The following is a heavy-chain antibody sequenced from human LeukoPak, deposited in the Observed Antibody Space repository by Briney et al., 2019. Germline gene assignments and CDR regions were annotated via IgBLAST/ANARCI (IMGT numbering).Heavy chain of an antibody. V-gene: IGHV4-38-2*01. Sequence: PSETLSLTCAVSGYSISSGYYWGWIRQPPGKGLEWIGSIYHGGSTYYNPSLKSRVTISVDTSKNQFSLKLSSVTAADTAVYYCARRYCSSTSCYRRGAFDIWGQGTMVTVSS. J-gene: IGHJ3*02. CDR2: IYHGGST. CDR1: GYSISSGYY. CDR3: ARRYCSSTSCYRRGAFDI. D-gene: IGHD2-2*01.